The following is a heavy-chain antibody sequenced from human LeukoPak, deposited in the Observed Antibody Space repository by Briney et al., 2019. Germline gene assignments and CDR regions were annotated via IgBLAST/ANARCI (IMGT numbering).Heavy chain of an antibody. J-gene: IGHJ5*02. Sequence: GESLKICCKGSGYSFTSYWIGWVRQMPGKGLEWMGIIYPGDSDTRYSPSFQDQVTISADKSISTAYLQWSSLKASDTAMYYCARLLGYCSGGSCYPGDNWFDPWGQGTLVTVSS. CDR3: ARLLGYCSGGSCYPGDNWFDP. V-gene: IGHV5-51*01. D-gene: IGHD2-15*01. CDR1: GYSFTSYW. CDR2: IYPGDSDT.